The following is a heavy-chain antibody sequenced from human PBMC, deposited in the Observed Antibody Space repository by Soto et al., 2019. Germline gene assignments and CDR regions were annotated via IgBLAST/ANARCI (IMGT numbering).Heavy chain of an antibody. CDR3: ARDSDDSSGYSFDY. D-gene: IGHD3-22*01. CDR2: IWYDGSNK. Sequence: PGGSLRLSCAAYGFTFSSYGMHWVRQAPGKGLEWVAVIWYDGSNKYYADSVKGRCTISRDNSKNTLYLQMNSLRAEDTAVYYCARDSDDSSGYSFDYWGQGTLVTVSS. V-gene: IGHV3-33*01. J-gene: IGHJ4*02. CDR1: GFTFSSYG.